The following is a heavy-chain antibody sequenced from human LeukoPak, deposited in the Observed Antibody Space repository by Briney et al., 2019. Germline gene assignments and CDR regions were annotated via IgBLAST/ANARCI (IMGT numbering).Heavy chain of an antibody. CDR1: GFAFNNYA. V-gene: IGHV3-23*01. Sequence: LGGSLRLSCVASGFAFNNYAMSWVRQAPGRGLKWASSTAGSGISKDYADSVKGRFTISKDKSKNTLYLQMDNLKAEDTGVYFCARLPTFYYDSSGYHYDYWGQGTLVTVSS. D-gene: IGHD3-22*01. CDR2: TAGSGISK. J-gene: IGHJ4*02. CDR3: ARLPTFYYDSSGYHYDY.